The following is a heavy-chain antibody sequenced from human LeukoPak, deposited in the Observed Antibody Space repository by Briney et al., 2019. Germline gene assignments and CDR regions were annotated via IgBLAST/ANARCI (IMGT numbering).Heavy chain of an antibody. D-gene: IGHD4-23*01. V-gene: IGHV1-46*01. Sequence: ASVKVSCKASGDTFSSYYMHWVRQAPGQGLEWVGLINPTGDSTNYAQNFRGRVTTTRDTSTSTVYMDLSSLRSEDTAVYYCAREASGGYFDYWGQGTLVTVSS. J-gene: IGHJ4*02. CDR2: INPTGDST. CDR1: GDTFSSYY. CDR3: AREASGGYFDY.